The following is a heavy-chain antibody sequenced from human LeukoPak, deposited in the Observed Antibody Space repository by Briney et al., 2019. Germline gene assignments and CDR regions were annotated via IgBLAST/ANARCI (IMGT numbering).Heavy chain of an antibody. CDR2: IWYDGSNK. D-gene: IGHD4-23*01. J-gene: IGHJ4*02. Sequence: PGGSLRLSCAAPGFTFSSYGMHWVRQAPGKGLEWVAGIWYDGSNKYYADSVKGRFTISRDNSKNTLYLQMNSLRAEDTAVYYCARDRGYGGNFDYWGQGALVTVSS. CDR3: ARDRGYGGNFDY. CDR1: GFTFSSYG. V-gene: IGHV3-33*01.